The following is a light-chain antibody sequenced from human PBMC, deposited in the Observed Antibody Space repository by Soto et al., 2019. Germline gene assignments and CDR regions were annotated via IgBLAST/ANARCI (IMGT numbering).Light chain of an antibody. CDR2: GAS. CDR3: QQYGSSGT. V-gene: IGKV3-20*01. CDR1: QSVSNNY. Sequence: IVMTQSPGILSLSAGERATLSCRASQSVSNNYFAWYQQQPGQAPTLLIYGASNRATGIPDRLSGSGSGTDFTLTISRMEPEDFAVYYCQQYGSSGTFGQGTKVDIK. J-gene: IGKJ1*01.